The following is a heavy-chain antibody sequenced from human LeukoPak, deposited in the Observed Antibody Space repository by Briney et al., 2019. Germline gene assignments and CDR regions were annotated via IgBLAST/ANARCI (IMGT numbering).Heavy chain of an antibody. CDR1: GGSISSGSYY. Sequence: SSETLSLTCTVSGGSISSGSYYWSWIRQPAGKGLEWIGRIYTSGSTNYNPSLKTRVTISVEPSKNQFSLKLSSVTAADTDVYYCARWRITNDAFDIWGQGTMVTVSS. J-gene: IGHJ3*02. D-gene: IGHD3-10*01. CDR3: ARWRITNDAFDI. CDR2: IYTSGST. V-gene: IGHV4-61*02.